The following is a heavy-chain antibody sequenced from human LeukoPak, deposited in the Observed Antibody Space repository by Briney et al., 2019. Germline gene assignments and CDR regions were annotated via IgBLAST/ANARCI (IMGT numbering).Heavy chain of an antibody. D-gene: IGHD6-19*01. CDR3: ANGRSSSGALQHDY. Sequence: GGSLRLSCAVSGFTFSSYAMSWVRQAPGKGLEWVSAISAGGGSTYYADSVKGRFTISRDNSKNTLYLQTNSLRAEDTALYFCANGRSSSGALQHDYWGQGTLVTVSS. V-gene: IGHV3-23*01. CDR2: ISAGGGST. J-gene: IGHJ4*02. CDR1: GFTFSSYA.